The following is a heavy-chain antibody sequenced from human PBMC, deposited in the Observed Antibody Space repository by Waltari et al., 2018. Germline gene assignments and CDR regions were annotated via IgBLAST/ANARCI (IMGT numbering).Heavy chain of an antibody. CDR3: ARDRGKFCGGDCYPEGY. J-gene: IGHJ4*02. D-gene: IGHD2-21*02. V-gene: IGHV1-69*08. Sequence: QVQLVQSGAEVKKPGSSVKVSCKASGGTFSSYTISWVRQAPGQGLEWMGRIIPILGIANYAQKFQGRVTITADKSTSTAYMELSSLRSEDTAVYYCARDRGKFCGGDCYPEGYWGQGTLVIVSS. CDR2: IIPILGIA. CDR1: GGTFSSYT.